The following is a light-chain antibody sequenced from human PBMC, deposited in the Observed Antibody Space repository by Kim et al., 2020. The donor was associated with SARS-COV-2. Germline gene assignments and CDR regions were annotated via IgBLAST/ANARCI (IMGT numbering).Light chain of an antibody. CDR2: QDS. J-gene: IGLJ2*01. CDR1: KLGDKY. V-gene: IGLV3-1*01. Sequence: SLSPGQTASITCSGGKLGDKYACWYQQKPGQSPVLVIYQDSKRPSGIPERFSGSNSGNTATLTISGTQAMDEADYYCQAWDSSTVVFGGGTQLTVL. CDR3: QAWDSSTVV.